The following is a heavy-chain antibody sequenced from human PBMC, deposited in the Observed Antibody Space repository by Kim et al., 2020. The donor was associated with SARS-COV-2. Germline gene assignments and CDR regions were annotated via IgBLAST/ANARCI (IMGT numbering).Heavy chain of an antibody. CDR2: IYYSGST. V-gene: IGHV4-59*01. CDR3: AGGWGGAISASLLDAFD. D-gene: IGHD2-2*01. CDR1: GGSISSYY. J-gene: IGHJ3*02. Sequence: SETLSLTCTVSGGSISSYYWSWIRQPPGKGLEWIGYIYYSGSTNYNPSLKSRVTISVDTSKNQFSLKLSSVTAADTSVYYCAGGWGGAISASLLDAFD.